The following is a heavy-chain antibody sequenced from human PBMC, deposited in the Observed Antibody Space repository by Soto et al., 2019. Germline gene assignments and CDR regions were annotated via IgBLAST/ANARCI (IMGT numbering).Heavy chain of an antibody. CDR3: ACYDILTGSFLSSAYYFYAVDL. CDR2: FDPEDGET. J-gene: IGHJ6*02. Sequence: ASVKVSCKVSGHIISELSIHWVRQAPGKGLEWMGGFDPEDGETIYAQKFQGRVTMTEDTSTNTAYLELRSLRSEDTAVYYCACYDILTGSFLSSAYYFYAVDLWGQGTKVTVSS. D-gene: IGHD3-9*01. CDR1: GHIISELS. V-gene: IGHV1-24*01.